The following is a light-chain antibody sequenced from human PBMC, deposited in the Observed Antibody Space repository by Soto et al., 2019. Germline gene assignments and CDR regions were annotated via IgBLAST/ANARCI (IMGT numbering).Light chain of an antibody. V-gene: IGKV1-5*01. Sequence: DIQMTQSPSTLSASIGHRVTITCRASQNINNWIAWYQQKPGKAPKFLIYDASTLESGVPSRFSGSGFGTEFSLTISSLQPDDFATYYCQQYNSYSFGQGTKVDIK. J-gene: IGKJ1*01. CDR1: QNINNW. CDR3: QQYNSYS. CDR2: DAS.